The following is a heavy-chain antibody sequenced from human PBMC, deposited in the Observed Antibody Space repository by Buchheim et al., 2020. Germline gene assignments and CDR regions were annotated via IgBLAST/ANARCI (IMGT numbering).Heavy chain of an antibody. CDR1: GGSFSGYY. CDR3: ARGLGYYDYVWGSNYGMDV. V-gene: IGHV4-34*01. CDR2: INHSGST. J-gene: IGHJ6*02. D-gene: IGHD3-16*01. Sequence: QVQLQQWGAGLLKPSETLSLTCAVYGGSFSGYYWSWIRQPPGKGLEWIGEINHSGSTNYNPSLKSRVTTSVDTSKNQFSLKLSSVTAADTAVYYCARGLGYYDYVWGSNYGMDVWGQGTT.